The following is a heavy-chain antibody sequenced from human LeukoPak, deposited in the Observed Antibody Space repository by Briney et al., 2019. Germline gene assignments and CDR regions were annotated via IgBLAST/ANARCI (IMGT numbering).Heavy chain of an antibody. V-gene: IGHV4-59*08. D-gene: IGHD5-24*01. J-gene: IGHJ4*02. CDR1: GGSMSSYY. Sequence: SETLSLTCTVSGGSMSSYYWSWIRQPPVKGLDWIGYIYYSWSTKYNPSLKSRVTISVDTSKNQFSLKLSSVTAADTAVYYCARGARAGYNLEPFDYWGQRTLVTVSS. CDR3: ARGARAGYNLEPFDY. CDR2: IYYSWST.